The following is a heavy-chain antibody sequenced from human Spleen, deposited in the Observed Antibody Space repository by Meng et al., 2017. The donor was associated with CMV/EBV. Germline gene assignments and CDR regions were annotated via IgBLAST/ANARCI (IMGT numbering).Heavy chain of an antibody. CDR3: ARVWLQLKIIDY. CDR1: GGSVSSGSYY. V-gene: IGHV4-61*01. Sequence: ESLKISCTVSGGSVSSGSYYWSWIRQPPGKGLEWIGYIYYSGSTNYNPSLKSRVTISVDTSKNQFSLKLSSVTAADTAVYYCARVWLQLKIIDYWGQGTRVTVSS. J-gene: IGHJ4*02. D-gene: IGHD5-24*01. CDR2: IYYSGST.